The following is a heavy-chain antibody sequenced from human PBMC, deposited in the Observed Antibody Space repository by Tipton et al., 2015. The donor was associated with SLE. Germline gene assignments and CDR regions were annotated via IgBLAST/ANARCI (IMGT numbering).Heavy chain of an antibody. CDR2: IYTSGNT. CDR3: ARRADGFDF. CDR1: GDSITSGSYY. J-gene: IGHJ3*01. Sequence: TLSLTCTVSGDSITSGSYYWTWIRQPAGKGLEWLGRIYTSGNTNYNPSHKSRVTVSADTSKNQFSLRLRSVTAADTAVYYCARRADGFDFWGQGILVTVSS. V-gene: IGHV4-61*02.